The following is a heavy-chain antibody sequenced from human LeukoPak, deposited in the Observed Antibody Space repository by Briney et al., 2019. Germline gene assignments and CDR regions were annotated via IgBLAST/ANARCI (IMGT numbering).Heavy chain of an antibody. CDR2: IYYSGST. J-gene: IGHJ4*02. Sequence: PSETLSLTCTVSGGSISSGDYYWSWIHQPPGKGLEWIGYIYYSGSTYYNPSLKSRVTISVDTSKNQFSLKLSSVTAADTAVYYCARAPEWLRRPYFDYWGQGTLVTVSS. CDR3: ARAPEWLRRPYFDY. CDR1: GGSISSGDYY. D-gene: IGHD5-12*01. V-gene: IGHV4-30-4*01.